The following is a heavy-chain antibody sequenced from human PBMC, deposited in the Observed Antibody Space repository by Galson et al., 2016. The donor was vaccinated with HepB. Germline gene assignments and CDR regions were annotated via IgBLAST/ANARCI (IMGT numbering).Heavy chain of an antibody. CDR3: ARHIRVLIDTTRANASDI. Sequence: LSLTCAVSGGSISTSNWWSWVRQPPGKGLEWIGDIFHTGRTNYNPSLRSRVTISVDKTKNQFSLNLTSVTAADTAMFYCARHIRVLIDTTRANASDIWGQGTMLTVSS. J-gene: IGHJ3*02. CDR2: IFHTGRT. D-gene: IGHD2-15*01. CDR1: GGSISTSNW. V-gene: IGHV4-4*02.